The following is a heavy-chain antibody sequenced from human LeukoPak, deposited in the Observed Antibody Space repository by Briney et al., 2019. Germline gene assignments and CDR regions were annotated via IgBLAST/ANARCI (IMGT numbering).Heavy chain of an antibody. J-gene: IGHJ6*03. CDR3: AGSMVRGLYYYYMDV. CDR1: GYTFTSYG. Sequence: ASVKVSCKASGYTFTSYGISWVRQAPGQGLEWMGWISAYNGNTSYAQKLQGRVTMTTDTSTSTAYMELRSLRSDDTAVYYCAGSMVRGLYYYYMDVWGKGTTVTVSS. V-gene: IGHV1-18*01. CDR2: ISAYNGNT. D-gene: IGHD3-10*01.